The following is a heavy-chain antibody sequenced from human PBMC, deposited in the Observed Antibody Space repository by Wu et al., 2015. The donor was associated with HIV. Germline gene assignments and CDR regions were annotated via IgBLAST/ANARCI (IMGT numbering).Heavy chain of an antibody. CDR1: GYTFTSYD. D-gene: IGHD6-19*01. J-gene: IGHJ4*02. Sequence: QVQLVQSGAEVKKPGASVKVSCKASGYTFTSYDINWVRQATGQGLEWMGWMNPRSGNTGYAQKFQGRVTMTRNTSIRTAYMELSSLRSEDTAIYYCARQRAYSSGWYIYDYWGQGTRVTVSS. CDR3: ARQRAYSSGWYIYDY. CDR2: MNPRSGNT. V-gene: IGHV1-8*01.